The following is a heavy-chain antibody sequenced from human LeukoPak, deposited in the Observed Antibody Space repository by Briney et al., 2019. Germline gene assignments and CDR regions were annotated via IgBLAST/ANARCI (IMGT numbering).Heavy chain of an antibody. V-gene: IGHV3-23*01. D-gene: IGHD4-17*01. J-gene: IGHJ3*02. Sequence: GSLRLPFAASGFPLSSFAMNWVRQAPGKGLEWVLAISGSGGSTYYADSVKGRFTISRDNSKNTLYLQMNSLRAEDTAVYYCAKEYFGDSDAFDIWGQGTMVTVSS. CDR1: GFPLSSFA. CDR2: ISGSGGST. CDR3: AKEYFGDSDAFDI.